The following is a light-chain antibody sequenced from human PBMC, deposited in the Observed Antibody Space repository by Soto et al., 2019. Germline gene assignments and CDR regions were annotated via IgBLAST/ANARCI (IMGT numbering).Light chain of an antibody. CDR2: LGS. J-gene: IGKJ1*01. Sequence: DIVMTQSPLSLPVTPGEPASISCRSSQSLLHSNGYNYLDWYLQKPGQSPQLLIYLGSYRASGVPDRFSGSGSGTDFTLKISRMEAEDVGVYYCMQALQTRTFGQGTKVDI. CDR3: MQALQTRT. V-gene: IGKV2-28*01. CDR1: QSLLHSNGYNY.